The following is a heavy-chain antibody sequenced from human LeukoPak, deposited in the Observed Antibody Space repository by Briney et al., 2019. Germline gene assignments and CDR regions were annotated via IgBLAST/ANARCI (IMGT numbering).Heavy chain of an antibody. Sequence: PSETLSLTCTVSGGSISIYYWGWIRQPPGKGLEWIGYIYRSGSTNYNPSLKSRVTISVDTSKNQFSLRLSSVTAADTAVYYCVRHLSTGQTDYWGQGTLVTVSS. J-gene: IGHJ4*02. V-gene: IGHV4-59*08. CDR3: VRHLSTGQTDY. D-gene: IGHD2-8*02. CDR2: IYRSGST. CDR1: GGSISIYY.